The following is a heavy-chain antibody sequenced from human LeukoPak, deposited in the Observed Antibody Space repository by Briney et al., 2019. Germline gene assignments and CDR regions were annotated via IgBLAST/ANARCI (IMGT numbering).Heavy chain of an antibody. J-gene: IGHJ4*02. CDR3: ARVAAGYSVNYFDY. CDR1: GFTFSSYT. D-gene: IGHD4-23*01. Sequence: GGSLRLSCTASGFTFSSYTMTWVRQAPGKGLKWVSTITTGDGNTYYADSVKGRFAISRDNVENSLYLQMNSLRDEDTAVYYCARVAAGYSVNYFDYWGQGTLVTVSS. V-gene: IGHV3-48*02. CDR2: ITTGDGNT.